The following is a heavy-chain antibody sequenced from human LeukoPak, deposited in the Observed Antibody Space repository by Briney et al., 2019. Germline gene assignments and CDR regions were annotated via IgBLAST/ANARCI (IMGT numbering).Heavy chain of an antibody. CDR2: INHSGST. CDR1: GGSFSGYY. CDR3: ASRTMFYGGDFDY. V-gene: IGHV4-34*01. J-gene: IGHJ4*02. Sequence: SETLSLTCAVYGGSFSGYYWSWIRQPPGKGLEWIGEINHSGSTNYNPSLKSRVTISVDTSKNQFSLKLSSVTAADTAVYYCASRTMFYGGDFDYWGQGTLVTVSS. D-gene: IGHD4-23*01.